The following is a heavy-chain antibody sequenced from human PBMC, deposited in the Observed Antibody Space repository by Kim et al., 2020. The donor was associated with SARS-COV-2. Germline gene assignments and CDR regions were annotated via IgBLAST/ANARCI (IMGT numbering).Heavy chain of an antibody. D-gene: IGHD1-26*01. J-gene: IGHJ6*02. CDR3: ARPTTVLSGDYYYYYGMDV. V-gene: IGHV3-48*02. Sequence: GRFTISRDNAKNSLYLQMNSLRDEDTAVYYCARPTTVLSGDYYYYYGMDVWGQGTTVTVSS.